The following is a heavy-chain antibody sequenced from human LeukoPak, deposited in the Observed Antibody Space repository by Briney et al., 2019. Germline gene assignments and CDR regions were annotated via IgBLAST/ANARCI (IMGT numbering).Heavy chain of an antibody. D-gene: IGHD3-16*01. J-gene: IGHJ4*02. V-gene: IGHV3-23*01. Sequence: GGSLRLSCAASGFTFSSYAMSWVRQAPGKGLEWVSAISGSGGSTYYADSVKGRFTISRDNSKNTLYLQMNSLRAEDTAVYYCAKGYYDYVCWSYYFDYWGQGTLVTVSS. CDR2: ISGSGGST. CDR3: AKGYYDYVCWSYYFDY. CDR1: GFTFSSYA.